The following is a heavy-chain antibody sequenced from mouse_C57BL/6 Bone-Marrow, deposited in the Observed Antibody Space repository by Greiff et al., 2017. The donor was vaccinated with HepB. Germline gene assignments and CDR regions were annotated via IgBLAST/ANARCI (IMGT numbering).Heavy chain of an antibody. Sequence: QVQLKESGPGLVQPSPRLSITCTVSGFSFTSYGVHWVRQSPGQGLEWLGVIWRGGSTDYNAAFISRLTISTDNSKSQVFFKMNSLQADDTAIYYCARNWYYDAMDYWGQGTAVTVSS. V-gene: IGHV2-2*01. J-gene: IGHJ4*01. D-gene: IGHD1-1*02. CDR2: IWRGGST. CDR1: GFSFTSYG. CDR3: ARNWYYDAMDY.